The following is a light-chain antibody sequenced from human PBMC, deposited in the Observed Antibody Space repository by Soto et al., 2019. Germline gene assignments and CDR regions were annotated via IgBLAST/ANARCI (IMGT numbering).Light chain of an antibody. CDR3: QQYERYPPS. V-gene: IGKV1D-12*01. CDR2: AVS. CDR1: QGIHNW. J-gene: IGKJ4*01. Sequence: DIQMTQSPSSVSASVGDRVTITCRASQGIHNWLAWYQQKPGKAPKLLISAVSSLQSGVPSRFSGSGFGTDFTLTISSLQPEDVATYYCQQYERYPPSFGGGTKLDI.